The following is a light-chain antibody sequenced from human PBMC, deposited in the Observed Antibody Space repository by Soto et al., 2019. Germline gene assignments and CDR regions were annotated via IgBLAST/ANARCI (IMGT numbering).Light chain of an antibody. CDR2: GAS. CDR1: QSVSGN. Sequence: EIVMTQSPATLSVSPGERATLSCRASQSVSGNLAGYQQKPGQAPRLLIYGASTRATAIPARFSGSGSGTEFTLTISSLQSEDFVVYYCQQYNNWPPAFGQGTKVEIK. J-gene: IGKJ1*01. V-gene: IGKV3-15*01. CDR3: QQYNNWPPA.